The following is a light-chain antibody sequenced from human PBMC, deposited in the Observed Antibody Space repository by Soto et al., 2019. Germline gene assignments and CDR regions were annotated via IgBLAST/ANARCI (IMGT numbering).Light chain of an antibody. CDR3: LLYHGAAQV. CDR2: STY. Sequence: QAVVTQEPSLTVSPGGTVTHTCASSTGAVTSDYYPNWLQQKPGQAPRSLIHSTYTRHFWTPARFSGSLLGGKAALTVSDVQPEDEADYYCLLYHGAAQVFGGGTKLTVL. CDR1: TGAVTSDYY. V-gene: IGLV7-43*01. J-gene: IGLJ3*02.